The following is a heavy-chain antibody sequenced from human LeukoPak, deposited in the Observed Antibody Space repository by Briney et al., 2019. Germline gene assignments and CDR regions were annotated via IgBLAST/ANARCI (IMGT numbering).Heavy chain of an antibody. V-gene: IGHV1-2*02. Sequence: GASVKVSCKASGYTFTGYYMHWVRQAPGQGLEWMGWINPNSGGTNYAQKFQGRVTMTRDTSISTAYMELSRLRSDDTAVYYCARGYPDIVVVPAAIPYYLSWGQGTLVTVSS. CDR2: INPNSGGT. CDR3: ARGYPDIVVVPAAIPYYLS. CDR1: GYTFTGYY. D-gene: IGHD2-2*02. J-gene: IGHJ4*02.